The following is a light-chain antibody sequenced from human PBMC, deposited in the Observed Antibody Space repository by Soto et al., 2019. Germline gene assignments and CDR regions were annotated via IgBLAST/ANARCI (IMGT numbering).Light chain of an antibody. V-gene: IGKV3-11*01. CDR3: QHRSNWPLT. J-gene: IGKJ4*01. CDR1: QSVRSNY. Sequence: EIVLTQSPATLSVPPGERAGLSCRASQSVRSNYLAWYQQKPGQAPRLLIYDASNRATGIPARFSGSGSGTDFTLTISSLEPEDFAVYYCQHRSNWPLTFGGGTKVDIK. CDR2: DAS.